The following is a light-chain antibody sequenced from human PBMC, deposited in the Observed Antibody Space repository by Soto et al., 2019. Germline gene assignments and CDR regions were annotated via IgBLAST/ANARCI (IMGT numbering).Light chain of an antibody. Sequence: EIVLTQSPGTLSLSPGDRATLSCRASQSVSSSYLAWYQQKGGQAPRLLIYGASRRATGTPDRFSGSGSGTDFTLTISSLQSEDFAVYYCQQYNNWPLTFGGGTKVEIK. J-gene: IGKJ4*01. CDR3: QQYNNWPLT. CDR2: GAS. V-gene: IGKV3-20*01. CDR1: QSVSSSY.